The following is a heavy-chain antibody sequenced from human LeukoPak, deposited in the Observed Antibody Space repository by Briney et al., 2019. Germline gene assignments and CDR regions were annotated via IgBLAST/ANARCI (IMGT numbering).Heavy chain of an antibody. V-gene: IGHV3-53*01. J-gene: IGHJ4*02. D-gene: IGHD2-15*01. CDR1: GFTVSSNY. CDR3: ARDTAYCSSGSCFRLLFDY. CDR2: IYSGGST. Sequence: GGSLRLSCAASGFTVSSNYMSWVRQAPGKGLEWVSVIYSGGSTYYADSVKGRFTISRDNSKNTLYLQMNSLRAEDTAVYYCARDTAYCSSGSCFRLLFDYWGQGTLVTVSS.